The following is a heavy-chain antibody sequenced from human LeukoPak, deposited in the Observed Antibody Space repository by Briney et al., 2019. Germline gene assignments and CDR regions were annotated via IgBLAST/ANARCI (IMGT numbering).Heavy chain of an antibody. CDR2: INPNSGGT. V-gene: IGHV1-2*02. Sequence: ASVKVSCKASGYTFTGYYMHWVRQAPGQGLEWMGWINPNSGGTNHAQKFKGRVTMTRNTSISTAYMELSGLRSDDPAVYYCAGGDTALVAGGGDYWGQGTLVTVSS. CDR3: AGGDTALVAGGGDY. D-gene: IGHD5-18*01. CDR1: GYTFTGYY. J-gene: IGHJ4*02.